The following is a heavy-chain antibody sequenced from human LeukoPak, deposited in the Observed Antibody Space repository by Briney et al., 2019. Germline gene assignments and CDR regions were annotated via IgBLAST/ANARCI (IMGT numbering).Heavy chain of an antibody. V-gene: IGHV4-59*01. CDR2: IYYSGST. CDR1: GGSISSYY. J-gene: IGHJ5*02. CDR3: AGGSTLVSPNYYDSSGSFNWFDP. D-gene: IGHD3-22*01. Sequence: SETLSLTCTVSGGSISSYYWSWIRQPPGKGLEWIGYIYYSGSTNYNPSLKSRVTISVDTSKNQFSLKLSSVTAADTAVYYCAGGSTLVSPNYYDSSGSFNWFDPWGQGTLVTVSS.